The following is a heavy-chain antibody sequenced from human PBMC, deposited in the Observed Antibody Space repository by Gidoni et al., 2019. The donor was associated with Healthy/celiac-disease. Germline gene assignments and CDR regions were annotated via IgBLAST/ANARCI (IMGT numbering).Heavy chain of an antibody. D-gene: IGHD6-19*01. CDR3: ARDFARVAEYYYYGMDV. Sequence: HVQLVQSGAEVKTPGASVKVSCKASGYTFTSYYMHWVRQAPGQGLEWMGIINPSGGSTSYAQKFQGRVTMTRDTSTSTVYMELSSLRSEDTAVYYCARDFARVAEYYYYGMDVWGQGTTVTVSS. J-gene: IGHJ6*02. CDR2: INPSGGST. CDR1: GYTFTSYY. V-gene: IGHV1-46*01.